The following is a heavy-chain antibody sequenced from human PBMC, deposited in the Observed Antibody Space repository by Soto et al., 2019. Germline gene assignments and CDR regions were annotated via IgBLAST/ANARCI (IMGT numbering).Heavy chain of an antibody. CDR1: GFTFDDYA. CDR2: ISWDGGST. D-gene: IGHD1-1*01. V-gene: IGHV3-43D*03. J-gene: IGHJ4*02. CDR3: AKDDTSTGYYFDY. Sequence: GGSLRLSCAASGFTFDDYAMHWVRQAPGKGMEWVSLISWDGGSTYYADSVKGRLTISRDNSKNSLYLKMNSLRAEDTALYYCAKDDTSTGYYFDYWGQGTLVTVSS.